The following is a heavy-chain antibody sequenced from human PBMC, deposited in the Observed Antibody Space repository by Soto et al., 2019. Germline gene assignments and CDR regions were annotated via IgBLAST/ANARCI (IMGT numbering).Heavy chain of an antibody. V-gene: IGHV3-30-3*01. Sequence: GGSLRLSCAASGFTFSNIAMHWVRQAPGKGLEWVAAISYDGTYRPYADFARGRFTISRDNSQKTLYLQMNSLRPEDTALYYCATDRALGATLGAIDFWGQGTMVTVSS. J-gene: IGHJ4*02. D-gene: IGHD1-26*01. CDR2: ISYDGTYR. CDR1: GFTFSNIA. CDR3: ATDRALGATLGAIDF.